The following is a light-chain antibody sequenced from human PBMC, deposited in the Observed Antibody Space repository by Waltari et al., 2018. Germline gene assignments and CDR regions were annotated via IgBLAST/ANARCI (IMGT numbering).Light chain of an antibody. Sequence: QSALSQPASVSGSPGQSITISCTGASSDVGGHDYVSLYQQPPGKAPKLIIRDVNNRSSGDSKRFSGSKSGNSASLAISGLQAEDEADYYCSSYSTSRSLMLVGEGTKVTVL. V-gene: IGLV2-14*03. J-gene: IGLJ2*01. CDR1: SSDVGGHDY. CDR2: DVN. CDR3: SSYSTSRSLML.